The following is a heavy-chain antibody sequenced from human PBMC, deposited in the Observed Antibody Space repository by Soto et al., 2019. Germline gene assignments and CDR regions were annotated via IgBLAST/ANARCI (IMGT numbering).Heavy chain of an antibody. Sequence: ASETVSLTCTVSGGSLSTYYWSWIRQPPGKGLEWIVYMSYSGSSNYNPSLKSRLAISIDTSKNQFSLKLSSVTAADTAVYFCAREGGESSDGLYYFDSWGQGSLVTVSS. J-gene: IGHJ4*02. V-gene: IGHV4-59*12. CDR1: GGSLSTYY. CDR2: MSYSGSS. D-gene: IGHD3-16*01. CDR3: AREGGESSDGLYYFDS.